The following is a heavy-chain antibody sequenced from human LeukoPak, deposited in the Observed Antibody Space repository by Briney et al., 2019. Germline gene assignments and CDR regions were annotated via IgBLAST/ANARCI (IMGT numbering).Heavy chain of an antibody. V-gene: IGHV3-11*01. CDR3: ATLKRRAYFDY. Sequence: GGSLRLSCAASGFTFSDYYMSWIRQAPGKGLEWVPYISSSGSTIYYADSVKGRFTISRDNAKNSLYLQMNSLRAEDTAVYYCATLKRRAYFDYWGQGTLVTVSS. CDR2: ISSSGSTI. J-gene: IGHJ4*02. CDR1: GFTFSDYY.